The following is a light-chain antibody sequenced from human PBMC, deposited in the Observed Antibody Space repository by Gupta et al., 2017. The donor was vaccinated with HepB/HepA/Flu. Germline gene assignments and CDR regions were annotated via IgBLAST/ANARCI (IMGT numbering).Light chain of an antibody. CDR2: WNN. CDR1: SSNIGINY. V-gene: IGLV1-47*01. J-gene: IGLJ2*01. CDR3: ASWDDGMAEV. Sequence: QSVLTQPPSASGTPGQTVTISCSGSSSNIGINYVYWYQQLPGTAPKVLIYWNNQRPAGVPARFSGSKSGTSAFLAISGLQAEDEGDYYCASWDDGMAEVFGGGTKLTVL.